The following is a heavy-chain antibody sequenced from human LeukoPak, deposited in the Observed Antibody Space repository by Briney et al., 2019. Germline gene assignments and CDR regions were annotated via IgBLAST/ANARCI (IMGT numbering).Heavy chain of an antibody. CDR2: IYYSGST. CDR3: ARARSGRLTNFDY. Sequence: SETLSLTCTVSGGSISSYYWSWIRQPPGKGLEWIGYIYYSGSTNYNPSLKSRVTISVDTSKNQFSLKLSSVTAADTAVYYCARARSGRLTNFDYWGQGTLVTVSS. D-gene: IGHD2-8*01. CDR1: GGSISSYY. J-gene: IGHJ4*02. V-gene: IGHV4-59*01.